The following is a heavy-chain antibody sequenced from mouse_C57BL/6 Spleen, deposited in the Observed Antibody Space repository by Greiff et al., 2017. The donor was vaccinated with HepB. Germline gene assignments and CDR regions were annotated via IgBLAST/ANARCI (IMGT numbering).Heavy chain of an antibody. CDR1: GYSFTDYN. D-gene: IGHD1-1*01. CDR2: INPNYGTT. V-gene: IGHV1-39*01. Sequence: VQLQQSGPELVKPGASVKISCKASGYSFTDYNMNWVKQSNGKSLEWIGVINPNYGTTSYNQKFKGKATLTVDQSSSTAYMQLNSLTSEDSAVYYCARGGKFITTVVADYAMDYWGQGTSVTVSS. CDR3: ARGGKFITTVVADYAMDY. J-gene: IGHJ4*01.